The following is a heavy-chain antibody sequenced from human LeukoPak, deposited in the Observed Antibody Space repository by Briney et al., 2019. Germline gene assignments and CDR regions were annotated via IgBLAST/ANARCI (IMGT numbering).Heavy chain of an antibody. CDR2: IKQDGGEK. CDR1: GFTFSSYW. CDR3: ARDGFVVVPAAIASRMDV. Sequence: GESLRLSCTASGFTFSSYWMSWVRQAPGKGLEWVANIKQDGGEKYYVDSVKGRFTISRDNSKNTLYLQMNSLRAEDTAVYYCARDGFVVVPAAIASRMDVWGQGTTVTVSS. J-gene: IGHJ6*02. D-gene: IGHD2-2*02. V-gene: IGHV3-7*03.